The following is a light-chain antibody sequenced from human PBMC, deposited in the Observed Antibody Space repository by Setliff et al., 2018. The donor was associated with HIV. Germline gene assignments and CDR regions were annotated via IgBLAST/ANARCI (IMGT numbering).Light chain of an antibody. CDR2: EVS. V-gene: IGLV2-23*02. CDR1: SSDVGSYNL. J-gene: IGLJ2*01. Sequence: ALAQPASVSGSPGQSITISCTGTSSDVGSYNLVSWYQQHPGKAPKLMIYEVSKRPSGVSNRFSGSKSDNTASLTISGLQAEDEADYYCCSYAGTSAHVVFGGGTKVTVL. CDR3: CSYAGTSAHVV.